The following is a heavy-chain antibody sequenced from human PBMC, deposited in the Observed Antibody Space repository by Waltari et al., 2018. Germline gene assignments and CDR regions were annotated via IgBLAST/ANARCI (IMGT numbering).Heavy chain of an antibody. J-gene: IGHJ3*02. CDR2: ISYDGSNK. D-gene: IGHD1-26*01. CDR3: ARAVGATGVDAFDI. Sequence: QVQLVESGGGVVQPGRSLRLSCAASGFTFSSYAMHWVRQAPGKGLEWVAVISYDGSNKYYADSVKGRFTISRDKSKNTLYLQMNSLRAEDTAVYYCARAVGATGVDAFDIWGQGTMVTVSS. CDR1: GFTFSSYA. V-gene: IGHV3-30*01.